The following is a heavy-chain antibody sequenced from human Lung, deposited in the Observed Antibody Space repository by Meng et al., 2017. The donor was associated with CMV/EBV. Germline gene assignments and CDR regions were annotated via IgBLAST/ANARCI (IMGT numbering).Heavy chain of an antibody. Sequence: SXTXSLXCPVSGGLLSISSWWSWGRQHPGKGLEWIGEINHSGRTKYNPSLKSRVIISVDKSKNQFTLNLSSVTAADTAVYFCAREYCSATSCYLVASGGMDVWXQGTXVTVSS. V-gene: IGHV4-4*02. J-gene: IGHJ6*02. CDR3: AREYCSATSCYLVASGGMDV. CDR2: INHSGRT. D-gene: IGHD2-2*01. CDR1: GGLLSISSW.